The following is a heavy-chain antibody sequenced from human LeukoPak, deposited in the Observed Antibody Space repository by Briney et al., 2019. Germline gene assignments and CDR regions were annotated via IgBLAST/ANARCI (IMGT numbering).Heavy chain of an antibody. CDR3: ARDRGDSSGYYLLVRGYYFDY. CDR2: ISSSSSYI. Sequence: GGSLRLSXAASGFTFGSYSMNWVRQAPGKGLEWVSSISSSSSYIYYADSVKGRFTISRDNAKNSLYLQMNSLRAEDTAVYYCARDRGDSSGYYLLVRGYYFDYWGQGTLVTVSS. V-gene: IGHV3-21*01. CDR1: GFTFGSYS. D-gene: IGHD3-22*01. J-gene: IGHJ4*02.